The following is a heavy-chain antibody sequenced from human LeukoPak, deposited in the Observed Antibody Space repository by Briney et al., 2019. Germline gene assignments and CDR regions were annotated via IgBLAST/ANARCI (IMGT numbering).Heavy chain of an antibody. V-gene: IGHV4-59*01. J-gene: IGHJ4*02. CDR2: IYYSGST. Sequence: PSETLSLTCTVSGGSISSYYWSWIRQPPGKGLEWIGYIYYSGSTNYNPSLKSRVTISVVTSKNQFSLKLSSVTAADTAVYYCARHGGYYDSSGYWGQGTLVTVSS. CDR1: GGSISSYY. CDR3: ARHGGYYDSSGY. D-gene: IGHD3-22*01.